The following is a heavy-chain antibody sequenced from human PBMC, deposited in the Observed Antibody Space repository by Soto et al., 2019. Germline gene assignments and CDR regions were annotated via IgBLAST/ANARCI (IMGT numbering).Heavy chain of an antibody. D-gene: IGHD6-19*01. V-gene: IGHV3-53*01. CDR1: GFAVSSKY. Sequence: EVQLVESGGGLIQPGGSLRLSCAASGFAVSSKYMTWVRRAPGKGLEWVSVIYGGGTTYYADSVKGRFTISRDTSKNTLYLQMNGLRAEDTAVYYCVQTTGWPGFDFWGQGTLVTVSS. CDR3: VQTTGWPGFDF. J-gene: IGHJ4*02. CDR2: IYGGGTT.